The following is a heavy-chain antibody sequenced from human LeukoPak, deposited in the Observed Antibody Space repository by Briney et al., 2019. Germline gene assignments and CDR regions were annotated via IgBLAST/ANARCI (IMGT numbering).Heavy chain of an antibody. J-gene: IGHJ4*02. CDR1: GFTFSSYS. V-gene: IGHV3-48*04. CDR3: ARVVLRELVPDY. D-gene: IGHD3-9*01. CDR2: ISSISSTI. Sequence: GGSLRLSCAASGFTFSSYSMNWVRQAPGKGLEWVSYISSISSTIYYADSVKGRFTISRDNAKNSLYLQMNSLRAEDTAVYYCARVVLRELVPDYWGQGTLVTVSS.